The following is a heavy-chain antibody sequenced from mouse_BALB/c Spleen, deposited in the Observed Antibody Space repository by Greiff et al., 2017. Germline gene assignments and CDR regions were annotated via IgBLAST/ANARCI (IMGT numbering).Heavy chain of an antibody. CDR2: IWGDGST. CDR3: AREGLPYYGSSFWYFDV. J-gene: IGHJ1*01. V-gene: IGHV2-6-7*01. CDR1: GFSLTGYG. Sequence: VHLVESGPGLVAPSQSLSITCTVSGFSLTGYGVNWVRQPPGKGLEWLGMIWGDGSTDYNSALKSRLSISKDNSKSQVFLKMNSLQTDDTARYYCAREGLPYYGSSFWYFDVWGAGTTVTVSS. D-gene: IGHD1-1*01.